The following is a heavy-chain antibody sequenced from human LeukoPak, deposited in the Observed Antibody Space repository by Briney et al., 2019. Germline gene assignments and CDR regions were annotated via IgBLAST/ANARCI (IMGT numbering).Heavy chain of an antibody. J-gene: IGHJ5*02. CDR3: AGKLGYCSSTSCYTWGRNWFDP. CDR1: GGSFSGYY. CDR2: INHSGST. Sequence: SETLSLTCAVYGGSFSGYYWSWIRQPPGKGLEWIGEINHSGSTNYNPSLKSRVTISVDTSRNQFSLKLSSVTAADTAVYYCAGKLGYCSSTSCYTWGRNWFDPWGQGTLVTVSS. V-gene: IGHV4-34*01. D-gene: IGHD2-2*02.